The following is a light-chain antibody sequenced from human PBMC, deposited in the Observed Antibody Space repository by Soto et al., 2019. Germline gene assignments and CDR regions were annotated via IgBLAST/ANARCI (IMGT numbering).Light chain of an antibody. V-gene: IGKV3-20*01. CDR1: QSVSSNY. Sequence: EIVLTQSPGTLSLSPGERGTLSCRASQSVSSNYLAWYQQKPGQAPRLLIYGASNRATGIPDRFSGSGSGTDFTLTISRLEPEDFAVYYCQQFGSSQFTFGPGTRVDFK. J-gene: IGKJ3*01. CDR2: GAS. CDR3: QQFGSSQFT.